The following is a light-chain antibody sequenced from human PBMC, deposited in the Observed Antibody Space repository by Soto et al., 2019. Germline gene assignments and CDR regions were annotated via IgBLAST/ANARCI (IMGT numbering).Light chain of an antibody. CDR2: AAS. V-gene: IGKV1-9*01. CDR3: QQLNSYSIT. J-gene: IGKJ5*01. Sequence: DIQLTQSLSFLSASVGDRVTITCRASQGISSYLAWYQQKPGKAPKLLIYAASTLQSGVPSRFSGSGSGTGFTLTISSLQPEDFATYYCQQLNSYSITFGQGTRLEIK. CDR1: QGISSY.